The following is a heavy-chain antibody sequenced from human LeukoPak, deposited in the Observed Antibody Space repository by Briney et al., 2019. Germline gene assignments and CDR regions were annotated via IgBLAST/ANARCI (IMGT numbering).Heavy chain of an antibody. D-gene: IGHD5-18*01. J-gene: IGHJ4*02. CDR1: GGSFSGYY. CDR2: INYSGST. V-gene: IGHV4-34*01. Sequence: SETLSLTCAVYGGSFSGYYWSWIRQPPGKGLEWIGEINYSGSTNYNPSLKSRVTISVDTSKNQFSLKLSSVTAADTAVYYCARRGYSYGKFDYCGQGTLVTVSS. CDR3: ARRGYSYGKFDY.